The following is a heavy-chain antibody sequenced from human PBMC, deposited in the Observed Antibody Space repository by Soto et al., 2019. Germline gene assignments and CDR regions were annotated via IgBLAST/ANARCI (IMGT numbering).Heavy chain of an antibody. J-gene: IGHJ3*02. CDR1: GFTFSSYS. CDR2: ISSSSSYI. Sequence: GGSLRLSCAASGFTFSSYSMNWVRQAPGKGLEWVSSISSSSSYIYYADSAKGRFTISRDNAKNSLYLQMNSLRAEDTAVYYCAARGGTGAFDIWGQGTMVTVSS. D-gene: IGHD2-8*02. CDR3: AARGGTGAFDI. V-gene: IGHV3-21*01.